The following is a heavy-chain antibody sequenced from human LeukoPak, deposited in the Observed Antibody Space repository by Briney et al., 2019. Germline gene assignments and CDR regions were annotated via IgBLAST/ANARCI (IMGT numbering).Heavy chain of an antibody. CDR3: ARRHDYGDYYFDY. Sequence: GGSLRLSCAASGFTFSSYSMNWVRQAPGKGLEWVSYISSSSSTIYYADSVKGRFTISRDNAKNSLYLQMNSLKTEDTAVYYCARRHDYGDYYFDYWGQGTLVTVSS. V-gene: IGHV3-48*04. CDR1: GFTFSSYS. D-gene: IGHD4-17*01. CDR2: ISSSSSTI. J-gene: IGHJ4*02.